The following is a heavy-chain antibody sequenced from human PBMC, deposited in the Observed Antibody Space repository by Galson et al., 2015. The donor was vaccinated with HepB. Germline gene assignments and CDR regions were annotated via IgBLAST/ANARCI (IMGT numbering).Heavy chain of an antibody. CDR1: GDSVSSNSAA. CDR2: TYYRSKWYN. V-gene: IGHV6-1*01. Sequence: CAISGDSVSSNSAAWNWIRQSPSRGLEWLGRTYYRSKWYNDYAVSVKSRITINPDTSKNQFSLQLNSVTPEDTAVYYCARVGYYDSSGYPLYYFDYWGQGTLVTVSS. D-gene: IGHD3-22*01. CDR3: ARVGYYDSSGYPLYYFDY. J-gene: IGHJ4*02.